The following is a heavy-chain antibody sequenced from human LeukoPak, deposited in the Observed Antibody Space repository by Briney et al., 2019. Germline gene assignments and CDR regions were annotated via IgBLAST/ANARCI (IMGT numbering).Heavy chain of an antibody. CDR2: IYYSGST. V-gene: IGHV4-39*01. CDR1: GGSISSSSYC. CDR3: ARHRYYYDSSGNWFDP. Sequence: SETLSLTCTVSGGSISSSSYCWGWIRQPPGKRLEWIGSIYYSGSTYYNPSLKSRVTISVDTSKNQFSLKLSSVTAADTAVYYCARHRYYYDSSGNWFDPWGQGTLVTVSS. J-gene: IGHJ5*02. D-gene: IGHD3-22*01.